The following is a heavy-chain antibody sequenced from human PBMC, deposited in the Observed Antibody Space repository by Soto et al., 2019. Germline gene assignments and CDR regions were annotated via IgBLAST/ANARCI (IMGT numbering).Heavy chain of an antibody. CDR2: INHSGST. J-gene: IGHJ6*02. D-gene: IGHD5-18*01. CDR1: GGSFSGYY. Sequence: SETLSLTCAVYGGSFSGYYCSWIRQPPGKGLEWIGEINHSGSTNYNPSLKSRVTISVDTSKNQFSLKLSSVTAADTAVYYCASGYSYGSKSYYYYYYGMDVWGQGTTVTVSS. V-gene: IGHV4-34*01. CDR3: ASGYSYGSKSYYYYYYGMDV.